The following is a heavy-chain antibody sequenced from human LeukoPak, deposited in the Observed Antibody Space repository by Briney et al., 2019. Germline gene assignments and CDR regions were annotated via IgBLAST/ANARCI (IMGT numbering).Heavy chain of an antibody. J-gene: IGHJ6*02. V-gene: IGHV1-2*02. D-gene: IGHD6-13*01. CDR2: INPNSGGT. CDR3: ARGGQQLTPYYYYYGMDV. Sequence: GASVKVSCKASGYTFTGYYMHWVRQAPGQGLEWMGWINPNSGGTNHAQKFQGRVTMTRDTSISTAYMELSRLRSDDTAVYYCARGGQQLTPYYYYYGMDVWGQGTTVTVSS. CDR1: GYTFTGYY.